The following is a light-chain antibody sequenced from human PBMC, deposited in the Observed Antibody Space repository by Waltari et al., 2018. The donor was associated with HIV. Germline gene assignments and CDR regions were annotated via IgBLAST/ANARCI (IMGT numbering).Light chain of an antibody. CDR1: SGSIARNY. Sequence: KFMLTQPHSVSESPGKTVTISCTGSSGSIARNYVQWYRQRPGRAPTTVIYEDSKRPSGVPDRFSGSIASSSNSASLTISGLRTEDEAHYYCHSYDGSNWVFGGGTKLTVL. CDR2: EDS. J-gene: IGLJ3*02. CDR3: HSYDGSNWV. V-gene: IGLV6-57*02.